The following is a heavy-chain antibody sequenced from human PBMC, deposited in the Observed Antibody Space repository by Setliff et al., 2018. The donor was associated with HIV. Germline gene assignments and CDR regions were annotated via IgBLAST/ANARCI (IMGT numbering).Heavy chain of an antibody. D-gene: IGHD6-13*01. CDR3: ARATTTPIAGMLAPPPDY. Sequence: ETLSLTCTVSGGSISNYYWSWIRQPPGKELEWIGYIYYSGSPNYNPSLKSRVTISVDTSKNQFSLNLSSVTAADTAVYYCARATTTPIAGMLAPPPDYWGQGTLVTVSS. CDR1: GGSISNYY. CDR2: IYYSGSP. J-gene: IGHJ4*02. V-gene: IGHV4-59*01.